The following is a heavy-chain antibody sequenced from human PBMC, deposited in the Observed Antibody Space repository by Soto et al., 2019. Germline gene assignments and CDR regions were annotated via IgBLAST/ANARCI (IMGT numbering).Heavy chain of an antibody. CDR3: ARWSAIVGGAEALDV. J-gene: IGHJ3*01. CDR1: GYTFINYG. D-gene: IGHD1-26*01. Sequence: QVQLVQSGAEVKKPGASVRVSCKTSGYTFINYGITWVRQAPGQGLERMGWLSAYNGDTSSSEKLQDRFTMTTDTSTNTVYMDLRGLTSDDTAVYYCARWSAIVGGAEALDVWGQGTMVIVSS. CDR2: LSAYNGDT. V-gene: IGHV1-18*01.